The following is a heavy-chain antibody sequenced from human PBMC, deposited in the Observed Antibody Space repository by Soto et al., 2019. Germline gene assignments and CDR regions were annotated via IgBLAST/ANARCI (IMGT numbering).Heavy chain of an antibody. CDR2: INSDSDNI. CDR1: GLTFGTYS. V-gene: IGHV3-48*02. D-gene: IGHD3-3*01. Sequence: XGSLRLSFLAAGLTFGTYSMNWVRQAPGKGLDWIAYINSDSDNIMYADSVKGRFTISRDNAKNALFLQMNSLTDEDTAVYYCARLYYDYVWGRGPTFAVSS. CDR3: ARLYYDYV. J-gene: IGHJ6*01.